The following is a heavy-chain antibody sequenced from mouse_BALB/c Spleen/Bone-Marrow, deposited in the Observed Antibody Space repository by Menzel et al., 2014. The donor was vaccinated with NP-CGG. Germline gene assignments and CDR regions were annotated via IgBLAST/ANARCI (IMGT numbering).Heavy chain of an antibody. D-gene: IGHD3-2*01. CDR3: LRQLGLSIDY. J-gene: IGHJ2*01. CDR1: GYTFTEYT. CDR2: INPNNGGT. V-gene: IGHV1-18*01. Sequence: LAESGASVKISCKTSGYTFTEYTMHWVKQSHGKSLEWIGGINPNNGGTSYNQKFKGKATLTVDKSSSTAYMELRSLTSEDSAVYYCLRQLGLSIDYRGQGPPLTVSS.